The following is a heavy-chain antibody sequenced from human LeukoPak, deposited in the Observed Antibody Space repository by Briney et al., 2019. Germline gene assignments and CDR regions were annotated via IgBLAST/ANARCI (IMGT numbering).Heavy chain of an antibody. CDR1: GFTFSSYS. D-gene: IGHD4-17*01. CDR3: ARADYGDYASAFDI. Sequence: PGGSLRLSCAASGFTFSSYSMNWVRQAPGKGLEWVSSISSSSSYIYYADSVKGRFTISRGNAKNSLYLQMNSLRAEDTAVYYCARADYGDYASAFDIWGQGTMVTVSS. CDR2: ISSSSSYI. J-gene: IGHJ3*02. V-gene: IGHV3-21*01.